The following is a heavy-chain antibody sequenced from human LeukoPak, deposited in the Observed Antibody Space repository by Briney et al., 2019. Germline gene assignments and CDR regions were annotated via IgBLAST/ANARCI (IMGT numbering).Heavy chain of an antibody. V-gene: IGHV1-2*02. Sequence: ASVKVSCKASGYTFTGYYMHWVRQAPGQGLEWMGWINPNSGDTNYAQKFQGRVTMTRDTSISTAYMELSRLRSDDTAVYYCARDPYYYDSSGYSNRHDYWGQGTLVTVSS. CDR3: ARDPYYYDSSGYSNRHDY. CDR1: GYTFTGYY. J-gene: IGHJ4*02. D-gene: IGHD3-22*01. CDR2: INPNSGDT.